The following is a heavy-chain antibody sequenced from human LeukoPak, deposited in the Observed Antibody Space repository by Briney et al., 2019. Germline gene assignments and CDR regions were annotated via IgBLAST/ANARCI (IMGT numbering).Heavy chain of an antibody. CDR2: ISGGSEST. V-gene: IGHV3-23*01. D-gene: IGHD3-3*01. CDR1: GFTFSNYA. CDR3: AKELWSGYHNPFDS. J-gene: IGHJ4*02. Sequence: GGSLRLSCAASGFTFSNYAMSWVRQAPGKGLEWVSSISGGSESTAYAGSVKGRLTISRDNSKNMLYMQMNSLGVEDTAVYYCAKELWSGYHNPFDSWGQGTLVTVSS.